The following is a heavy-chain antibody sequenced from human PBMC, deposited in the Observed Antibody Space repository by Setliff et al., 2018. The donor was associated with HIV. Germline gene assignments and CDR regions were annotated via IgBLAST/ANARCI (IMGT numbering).Heavy chain of an antibody. D-gene: IGHD3-22*01. Sequence: PSETLSLTCAVSGYSISSGYYWGWIRQPPGKGLEWIGSIYHSGSTYYNPSLKSRVTISVDTSKNQFSLKLSSVTAADTAVYYCARDRLTYYFDYWGQGILVTVSS. CDR1: GYSISSGYY. V-gene: IGHV4-38-2*02. CDR3: ARDRLTYYFDY. J-gene: IGHJ4*02. CDR2: IYHSGST.